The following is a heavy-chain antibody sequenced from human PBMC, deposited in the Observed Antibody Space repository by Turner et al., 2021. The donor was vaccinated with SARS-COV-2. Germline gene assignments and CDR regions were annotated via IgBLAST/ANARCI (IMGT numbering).Heavy chain of an antibody. D-gene: IGHD3-22*01. Sequence: VHLVQSGAAVKKPGSSVRVSCKASGGTFSSYATSWVRQAPGQGLEGLGGIIQILGKANYAQKVQGRVTIPADKSPSTAYMELSSLRSEDTAVYYCARGLGVNMIVVAQTYYYGMDVWGKGTTVTVSS. CDR1: GGTFSSYA. J-gene: IGHJ6*04. CDR2: IIQILGKA. CDR3: ARGLGVNMIVVAQTYYYGMDV. V-gene: IGHV1-69*10.